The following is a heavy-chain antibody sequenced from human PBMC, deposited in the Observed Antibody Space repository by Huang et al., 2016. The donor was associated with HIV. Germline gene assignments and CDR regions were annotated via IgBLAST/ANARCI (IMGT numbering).Heavy chain of an antibody. Sequence: QVQLVESGGGVVQPGGSLRLSCAASGFTFSDYGIHWIRQAPGKGVEWVAFIRYDGRNEFYAESVKGRFTISRDNSKNTLFLQMRSLRTEDTAVYYCVKGPEGFEELSKIDYWGQGTLVIVSS. CDR2: IRYDGRNE. CDR3: VKGPEGFEELSKIDY. V-gene: IGHV3-30*02. CDR1: GFTFSDYG. J-gene: IGHJ4*02. D-gene: IGHD3-10*01.